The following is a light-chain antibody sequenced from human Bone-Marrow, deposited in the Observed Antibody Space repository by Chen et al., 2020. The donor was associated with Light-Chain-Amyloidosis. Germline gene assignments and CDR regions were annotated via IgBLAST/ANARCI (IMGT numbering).Light chain of an antibody. J-gene: IGLJ3*02. CDR3: QVWDRSSDRPV. V-gene: IGLV3-21*02. Sequence: SYVLTQPSSVSVAPGQTATIACGGNNIGSTSVHWYQQTPGQAPLLVVYDDSHRPSGIPERLAGSNSGNTATLTISRVEAGDEAGYYCQVWDRSSDRPVFGGGTKLTVL. CDR2: DDS. CDR1: NIGSTS.